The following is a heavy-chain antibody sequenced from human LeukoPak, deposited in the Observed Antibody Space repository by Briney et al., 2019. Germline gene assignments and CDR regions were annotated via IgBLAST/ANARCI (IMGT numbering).Heavy chain of an antibody. CDR1: GFTFSSYG. J-gene: IGHJ4*02. D-gene: IGHD6-19*01. CDR3: ARGDQWLELDY. CDR2: ISYDGSNK. Sequence: GRSLRLSCAASGFTFSSYGMHWVRQAPGKGLEWVAVISYDGSNKYYADSVKGRFTISRDNSKNTLYLQMNSLRADDTAVYYCARGDQWLELDYWGQGTLVTVSP. V-gene: IGHV3-30*03.